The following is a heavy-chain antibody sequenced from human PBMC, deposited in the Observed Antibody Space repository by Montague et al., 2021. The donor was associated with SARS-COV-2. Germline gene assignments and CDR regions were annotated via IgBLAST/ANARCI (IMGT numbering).Heavy chain of an antibody. D-gene: IGHD3-16*02. CDR3: ARGYDYVWGCFRYLHWFDP. J-gene: IGHJ5*02. V-gene: IGHV4-34*01. CDR2: INHSGST. Sequence: SETLSLTCAVYAGSFSGYYWSWIRQPPGKGLEWIGEINHSGSTNYNPSLKSRVTISVDTSKNQFSLKLSSVTAADTAVYYCARGYDYVWGCFRYLHWFDPWGQGSLVTVSS. CDR1: AGSFSGYY.